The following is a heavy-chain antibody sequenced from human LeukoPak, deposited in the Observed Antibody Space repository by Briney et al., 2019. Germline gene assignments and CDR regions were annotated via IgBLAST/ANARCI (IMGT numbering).Heavy chain of an antibody. CDR3: ALSNSSIDYYYYYMDV. D-gene: IGHD4-23*01. J-gene: IGHJ6*03. CDR2: IIPIFGTA. CDR1: GGTFSSYA. Sequence: SVKVSCRASGGTFSSYAISWVRQAPGQGLEWMGGIIPIFGTANYAQKFQGRVTITTDESTSTAYMELSSLRSEDTAVYYCALSNSSIDYYYYYMDVWGKGTTVTVSS. V-gene: IGHV1-69*05.